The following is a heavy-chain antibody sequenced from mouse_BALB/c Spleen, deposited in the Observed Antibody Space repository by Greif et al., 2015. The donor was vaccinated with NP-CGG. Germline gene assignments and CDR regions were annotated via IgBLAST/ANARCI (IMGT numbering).Heavy chain of an antibody. D-gene: IGHD4-1*02. J-gene: IGHJ4*01. CDR3: AVNWDYAMDY. CDR1: GFSLTSYG. CDR2: LWRGGST. Sequence: VKLVESGPGLVQPSQSLSITCTVSGFSLTSYGVHWVRQSPGKGLEWLGVLWRGGSTDYNAAFMSRLSITKDNSKSQVFFKMNSLQADDTAVYYCAVNWDYAMDYWGQGTSVTVSS. V-gene: IGHV2-5*01.